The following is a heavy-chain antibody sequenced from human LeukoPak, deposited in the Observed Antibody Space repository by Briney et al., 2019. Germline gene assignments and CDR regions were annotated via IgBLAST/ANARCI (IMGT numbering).Heavy chain of an antibody. D-gene: IGHD3-22*01. J-gene: IGHJ4*02. V-gene: IGHV7-4-1*02. CDR3: SRLIDYYDSTGYESFFDY. CDR2: INTNTGNS. Sequence: RASVKVSCKASGYTFTSYTMNWMRQAPGQGLEWMGWINTNTGNSTYAQGFTGRFVFSLDTSVSTAYLQISSLKAEDTAVYYCSRLIDYYDSTGYESFFDYWGQGTLVTVSS. CDR1: GYTFTSYT.